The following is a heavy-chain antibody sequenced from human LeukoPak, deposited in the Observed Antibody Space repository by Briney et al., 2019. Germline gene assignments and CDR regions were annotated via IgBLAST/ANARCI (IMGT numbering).Heavy chain of an antibody. CDR1: GFTFSSYG. J-gene: IGHJ3*02. V-gene: IGHV3-30*02. CDR3: AKEGHNDYSNFPI. CDR2: IRYDGSNK. Sequence: GGSLRLSCAASGFTFSSYGMHWVRQAPGKGLEGVAFIRYDGSNKYYADSVKGRFTISRDNSKNTLYLQMNSLRAEDTAVYYCAKEGHNDYSNFPIWGQGTMVTVSS. D-gene: IGHD4-11*01.